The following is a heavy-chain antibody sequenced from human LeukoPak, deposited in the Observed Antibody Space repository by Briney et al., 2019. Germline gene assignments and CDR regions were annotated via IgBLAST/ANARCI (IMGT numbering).Heavy chain of an antibody. J-gene: IGHJ4*02. CDR1: GGSISSGGYY. V-gene: IGHV4-30-2*01. CDR2: IYHSGST. CDR3: ARAAGGYSNAFDY. Sequence: SSETLSLTCTVSGGSISSGGYYWSWIRQPPGKGLEWIGYIYHSGSTYYNPSLKSRVTISVDRSKNQFSLKLSSVTAADTAVYYCARAAGGYSNAFDYWGQGTLVTVSS. D-gene: IGHD4-11*01.